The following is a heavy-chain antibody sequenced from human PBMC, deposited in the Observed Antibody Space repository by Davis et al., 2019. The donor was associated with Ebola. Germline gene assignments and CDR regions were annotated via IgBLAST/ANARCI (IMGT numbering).Heavy chain of an antibody. CDR1: GYTFTSYG. J-gene: IGHJ4*02. D-gene: IGHD3-22*01. Sequence: AASVKVSCKASGYTFTSYGISWVRQAPGQGLEWMGWISAYNGNTNYAQKLQGRVTITTDTSTSTAYMELRSLRSDDTAVYYCARDLITMITGGGLFDYWGQGTLVTVSS. CDR3: ARDLITMITGGGLFDY. V-gene: IGHV1-18*01. CDR2: ISAYNGNT.